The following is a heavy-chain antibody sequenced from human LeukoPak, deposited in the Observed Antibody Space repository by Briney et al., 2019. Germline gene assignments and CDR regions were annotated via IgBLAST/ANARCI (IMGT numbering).Heavy chain of an antibody. J-gene: IGHJ4*02. CDR3: ARGPAIVVVPAAMSRYYGSGSYYRFDY. CDR2: IYYSGST. D-gene: IGHD3-10*01. V-gene: IGHV4-39*01. CDR1: GGSINTNDYY. Sequence: SETLSLTCSVSGGSINTNDYYWGWIRQPPGKGLEWIGTIYYSGSTFYNPSLQSRVTLSVDTSKNLFSLKLSSVTAADTAVYYCARGPAIVVVPAAMSRYYGSGSYYRFDYWGQGTLVTVSS.